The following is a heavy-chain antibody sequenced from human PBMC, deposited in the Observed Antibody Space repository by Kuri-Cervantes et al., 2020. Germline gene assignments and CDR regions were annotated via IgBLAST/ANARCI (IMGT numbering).Heavy chain of an antibody. J-gene: IGHJ4*02. V-gene: IGHV3-7*01. CDR1: GFTVSSNY. CDR3: ARALNDY. CDR2: IKQDGSEK. Sequence: GGSLRLSCAASGFTVSSNYMSWVRQAPGKGLEWVANIKQDGSEKYYVDSVKGRFTISRDNAKNSLYLQMNSLRAEDTAVYYCARALNDYWGQGTLVTVSS.